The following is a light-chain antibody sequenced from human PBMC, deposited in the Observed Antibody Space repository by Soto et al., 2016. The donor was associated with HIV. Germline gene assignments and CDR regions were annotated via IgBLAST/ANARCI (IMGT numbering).Light chain of an antibody. CDR3: QQYNSYPLT. CDR1: QGIKNE. V-gene: IGKV1-17*01. Sequence: IQMTQSPSSLSASVGDRVTITCRASQGIKNELGWYQQKPGKAPKLLIYSASSLGSGVPSRFSGSGSGTEFTLTISSLQPEDSATYYCQQYNSYPLTFGGGTKVEIK. J-gene: IGKJ4*01. CDR2: SAS.